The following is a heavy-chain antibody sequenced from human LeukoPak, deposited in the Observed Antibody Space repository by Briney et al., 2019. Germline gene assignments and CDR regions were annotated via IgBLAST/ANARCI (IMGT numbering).Heavy chain of an antibody. CDR1: GFTFSSYG. J-gene: IGHJ5*02. V-gene: IGHV3-33*01. CDR3: ARERGWLNDYNWFDP. CDR2: IWYDGNNK. D-gene: IGHD3-22*01. Sequence: GRSLRLSCAASGFTFSSYGMHWVRQAPGKGLEWVAVIWYDGNNKYYADSVKGRFTISRDNSKNTLYLQMNSLRAEDTAVYYCARERGWLNDYNWFDPWGQGTLVTVSS.